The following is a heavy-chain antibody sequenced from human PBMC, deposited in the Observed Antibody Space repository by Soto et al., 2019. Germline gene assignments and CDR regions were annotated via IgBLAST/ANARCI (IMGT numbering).Heavy chain of an antibody. V-gene: IGHV1-3*01. Sequence: AXVKVSCKASGYTCTSYAMHWVRQAPGQRLEWMGWINAGNGNTKYSQKFQGRVTITRDTSASTAYMELSSLRSEDTAVYYCARYYLYGGSKFDYWGQGTLVTVSS. D-gene: IGHD4-17*01. CDR1: GYTCTSYA. CDR3: ARYYLYGGSKFDY. J-gene: IGHJ4*02. CDR2: INAGNGNT.